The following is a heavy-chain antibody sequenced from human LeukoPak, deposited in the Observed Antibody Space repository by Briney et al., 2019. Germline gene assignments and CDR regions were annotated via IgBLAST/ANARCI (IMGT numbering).Heavy chain of an antibody. CDR3: ARLGIAAAGEVDY. D-gene: IGHD6-13*01. V-gene: IGHV3-48*03. CDR1: GFPFSFYE. CDR2: ISSSGSTI. J-gene: IGHJ4*02. Sequence: PGGSLRLSCVVSGFPFSFYELNWVRQAPGKGLEWVSYISSSGSTIYYADSVKGRFTISRDNAKNSLYLQMNSLRAEDTAVYYCARLGIAAAGEVDYWGQGTLVTVSS.